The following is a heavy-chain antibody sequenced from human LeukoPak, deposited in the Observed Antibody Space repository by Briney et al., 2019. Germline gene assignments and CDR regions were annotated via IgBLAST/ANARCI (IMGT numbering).Heavy chain of an antibody. J-gene: IGHJ4*02. D-gene: IGHD2-8*01. V-gene: IGHV3-21*01. Sequence: GGSLRLSCAASGFTFSSYSMNWVRQAPGKGLEWVSSISSSSSYIYYADSVKGRFTISRDNSKNTLYLQMNSLRAEDMAVYYCAKDRSYDLSEGFEIDYWGQGTLVTVSS. CDR3: AKDRSYDLSEGFEIDY. CDR1: GFTFSSYS. CDR2: ISSSSSYI.